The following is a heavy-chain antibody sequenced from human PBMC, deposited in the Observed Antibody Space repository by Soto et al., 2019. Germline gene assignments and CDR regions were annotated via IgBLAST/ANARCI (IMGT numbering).Heavy chain of an antibody. J-gene: IGHJ4*02. V-gene: IGHV4-59*01. Sequence: SETLSLTCSVSGGSISGYYWSWIRQPPGKGLEWIGFTYYSGSTNYNPSLKGRVTISLDTSKNQFSLKLRSVTAADTAVYYCARVAWGSRGQQLIPSYFDTWGQGTLVTVSS. CDR2: TYYSGST. CDR3: ARVAWGSRGQQLIPSYFDT. D-gene: IGHD6-13*01. CDR1: GGSISGYY.